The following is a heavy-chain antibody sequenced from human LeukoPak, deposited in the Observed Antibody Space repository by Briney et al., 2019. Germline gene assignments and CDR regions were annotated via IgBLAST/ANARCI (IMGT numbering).Heavy chain of an antibody. Sequence: SETLSLTCTVSGVSISSYYWSWIRQPPGKGLEWIGYIYYSGSTNYNSSLRSRVTISVDTSKNQFSLKLSSVTAADTAVYYCARALEGPYSSSPLDFWGPGTLVSVSS. J-gene: IGHJ4*02. CDR2: IYYSGST. D-gene: IGHD3-22*01. CDR3: ARALEGPYSSSPLDF. CDR1: GVSISSYY. V-gene: IGHV4-59*12.